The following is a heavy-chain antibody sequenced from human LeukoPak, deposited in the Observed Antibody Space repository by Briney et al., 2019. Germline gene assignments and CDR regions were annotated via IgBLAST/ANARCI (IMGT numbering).Heavy chain of an antibody. J-gene: IGHJ6*02. CDR2: ISYDGSNK. CDR1: GFTFSSYA. CDR3: ARDTWREEYSGYGLDNPRYYYYYGMDV. D-gene: IGHD5-12*01. Sequence: GGSLRLSCAASGFTFSSYAMHWVRQAPGKGLEWVAVISYDGSNKYYADSVKGRFTISGDNSKNTLYLQMNSLRAEDTAVYYCARDTWREEYSGYGLDNPRYYYYYGMDVWGQGTTVTVSS. V-gene: IGHV3-30-3*01.